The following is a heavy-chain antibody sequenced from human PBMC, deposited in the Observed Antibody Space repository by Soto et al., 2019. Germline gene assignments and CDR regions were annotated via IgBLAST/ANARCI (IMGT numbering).Heavy chain of an antibody. CDR3: ERDPRSNYDNGLDH. V-gene: IGHV4-38-2*02. J-gene: IGHJ5*02. Sequence: SETLSLTCSVSGYSISSGYYWGWIRQPPGKRLEWIGSIYHSGSTYYNPSLKSRVTILVDTSKNQFAPKVSSVTAADTAVYYCERDPRSNYDNGLDHWSQGTLAAV. CDR1: GYSISSGYY. CDR2: IYHSGST. D-gene: IGHD4-4*01.